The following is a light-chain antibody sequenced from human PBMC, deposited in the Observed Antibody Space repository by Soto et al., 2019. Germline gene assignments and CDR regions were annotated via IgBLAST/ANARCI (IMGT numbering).Light chain of an antibody. CDR1: QNVNGW. V-gene: IGKV1-33*01. CDR2: GAS. Sequence: DIQMTQSPSTLSASVGDRVTITCRASQNVNGWLAWYQQKPGKAPNLLIYGASNLETGVPSRFSGSGSGTDFTFTISSLQAEDIGTYFCQQYDSVFTFGQGTRLEI. CDR3: QQYDSVFT. J-gene: IGKJ5*01.